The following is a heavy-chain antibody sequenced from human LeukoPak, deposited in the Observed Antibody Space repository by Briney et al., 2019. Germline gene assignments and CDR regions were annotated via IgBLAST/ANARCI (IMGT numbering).Heavy chain of an antibody. J-gene: IGHJ3*02. D-gene: IGHD1-26*01. V-gene: IGHV3-7*01. CDR2: IIQDGNEK. Sequence: GGSLRLSCVASGFPFSNYWMTWVRQAPGKGLEWVANIIQDGNEKNYVGSVKGRFSISRDNAKNSVPLQMNRLRVEDTAVYYCAREGASAISHAFDIWGQGTMVTVSS. CDR3: AREGASAISHAFDI. CDR1: GFPFSNYW.